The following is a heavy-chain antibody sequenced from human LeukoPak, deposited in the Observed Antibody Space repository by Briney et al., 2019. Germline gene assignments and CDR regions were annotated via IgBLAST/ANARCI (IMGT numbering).Heavy chain of an antibody. CDR2: IYYSGST. Sequence: SETLSLTCTVSGGSISSYYWSWIRQPPGKGLEWIGSIYYSGSTYYNPSLKSRVTISVDTSKNQFSLKLSSVTAADTAVYYCASGGWSTMIVVVSPVDYWGQGTLVTVSS. CDR1: GGSISSYY. D-gene: IGHD3-22*01. J-gene: IGHJ4*02. V-gene: IGHV4-59*12. CDR3: ASGGWSTMIVVVSPVDY.